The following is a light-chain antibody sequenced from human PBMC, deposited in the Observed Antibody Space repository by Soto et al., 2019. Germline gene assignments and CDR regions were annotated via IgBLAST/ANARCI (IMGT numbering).Light chain of an antibody. J-gene: IGLJ1*01. CDR3: SSYTSSSTLV. CDR1: SSDVGGYKY. CDR2: EVS. V-gene: IGLV2-14*01. Sequence: QSAPTQPASVSGSPGQSITMSCTGTSSDVGGYKYVSWYQQHPGKAPKLMIYEVSNRPSGVSNRFSGSKSGNTASLTISGLQAEDEADYYCSSYTSSSTLVFGPGTKLTVL.